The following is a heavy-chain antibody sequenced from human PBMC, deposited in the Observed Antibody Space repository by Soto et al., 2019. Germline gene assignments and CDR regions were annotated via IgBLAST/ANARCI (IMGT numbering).Heavy chain of an antibody. Sequence: PSETLSVSCTGSGDSIGRGSKHWSWIRQAQGKGLEWIGYIFSSGTTYYNPSLKSRLTMSLDTSQNQFSLKLNSVTAADTAVYFGARVPSPFDFYDPMAVCGQGPTVT. D-gene: IGHD2-21*01. CDR2: IFSSGTT. CDR1: GDSIGRGSKH. V-gene: IGHV4-30-4*02. J-gene: IGHJ6*02. CDR3: ARVPSPFDFYDPMAV.